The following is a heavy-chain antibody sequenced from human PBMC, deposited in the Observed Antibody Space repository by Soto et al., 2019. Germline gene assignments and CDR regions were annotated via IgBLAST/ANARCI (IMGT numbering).Heavy chain of an antibody. V-gene: IGHV1-69*01. CDR3: ARDVGYGDFSAAMRD. J-gene: IGHJ4*02. CDR1: GGTFSSHS. D-gene: IGHD2-21*02. CDR2: IITLFGTS. Sequence: VQLMQSGAEVKKPGSSVKVSCKASGGTFSSHSINWVRQAPGQGLEWMGGIITLFGTSNYAPNFQGRVTISAAESMSTAYMELNSLTSDDTAVYYSARDVGYGDFSAAMRDWGQGTLVTVSS.